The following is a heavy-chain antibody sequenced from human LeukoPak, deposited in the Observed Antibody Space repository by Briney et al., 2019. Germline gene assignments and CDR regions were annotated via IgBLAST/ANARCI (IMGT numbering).Heavy chain of an antibody. CDR2: ISSSGSTI. D-gene: IGHD3-9*01. V-gene: IGHV3-48*03. CDR3: ARGLIRYFDWLMGFDY. Sequence: GGSLRLSCAASGFTFSSYEMNWVRQAPGKGLEWVSYISSSGSTIYYADSVKGRFTISRDNAKNSLYLQMNSLRAEDTAVYYCARGLIRYFDWLMGFDYWGQGTLVTVSS. J-gene: IGHJ4*02. CDR1: GFTFSSYE.